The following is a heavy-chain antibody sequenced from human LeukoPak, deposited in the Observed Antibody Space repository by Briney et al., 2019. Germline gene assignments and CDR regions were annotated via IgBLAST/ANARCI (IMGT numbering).Heavy chain of an antibody. CDR1: GFTFSSYA. J-gene: IGHJ4*02. V-gene: IGHV3-30-3*01. CDR2: ISYDGSNK. CDR3: AKEDCGVDCSTFDY. D-gene: IGHD2-21*02. Sequence: GRSLRLSCAASGFTFSSYAMHWVRQAPGKGLEWVAVISYDGSNKYYTDSVKGRFTISRDNSKSTLYLQMNSLRAEDTAVYYCAKEDCGVDCSTFDYWGQGTLVTVSS.